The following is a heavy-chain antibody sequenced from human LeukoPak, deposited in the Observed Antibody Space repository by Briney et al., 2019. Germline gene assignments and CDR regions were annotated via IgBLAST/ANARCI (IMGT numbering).Heavy chain of an antibody. CDR2: ISYDGSNK. Sequence: GGSLRLSCAASGFTFSSYGMHWVRQAPGKGLEWVAVISYDGSNKYYADSVKGRFTISRDNARNSAYLRLNSLRAEDTAVYYCARDHIFRVGVPSAYFDYWGQGALVTVSS. J-gene: IGHJ4*02. V-gene: IGHV3-30*03. CDR3: ARDHIFRVGVPSAYFDY. CDR1: GFTFSSYG. D-gene: IGHD2-2*01.